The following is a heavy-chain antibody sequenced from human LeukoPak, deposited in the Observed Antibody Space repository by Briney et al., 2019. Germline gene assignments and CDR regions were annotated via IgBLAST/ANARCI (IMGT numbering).Heavy chain of an antibody. J-gene: IGHJ4*02. CDR2: IYSGGST. CDR3: ARDPSYDYSGVLAN. CDR1: GFTVSSNY. D-gene: IGHD3-16*01. V-gene: IGHV3-53*05. Sequence: GGSLRLSCAASGFTVSSNYMSWVRQAPGKGLEWVSVIYSGGSTYYADSVKGRFTISRDNSKNTLYLQMNSLRAEDTAVYYCARDPSYDYSGVLANWGQGTLVTVSS.